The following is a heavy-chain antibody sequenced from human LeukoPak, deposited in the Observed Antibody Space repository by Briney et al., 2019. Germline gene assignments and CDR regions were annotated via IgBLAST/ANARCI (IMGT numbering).Heavy chain of an antibody. V-gene: IGHV5-51*01. CDR1: GYSFNSYW. J-gene: IGHJ6*03. CDR2: LYPGDSDT. D-gene: IGHD5-18*01. CDR3: ARQGSGYSPTYYYYMDV. Sequence: GESLKISCKGSGYSFNSYWIGWVRQMPGKGVGWMGLLYPGDSDTRYSPSFQGQVNISADKSISTAYLQWSSLKASDTAMYYCARQGSGYSPTYYYYMDVWGKGTTVTISS.